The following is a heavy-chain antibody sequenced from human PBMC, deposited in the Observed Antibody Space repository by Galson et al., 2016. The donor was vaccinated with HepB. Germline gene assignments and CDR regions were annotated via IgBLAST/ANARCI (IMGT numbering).Heavy chain of an antibody. CDR3: TVGATYDFWSGYYMLDP. D-gene: IGHD3-3*01. CDR1: GFGFSHAW. J-gene: IGHJ5*02. Sequence: SLRLSCATSGFGFSHAWMHWVRQAPGKGLEWVGRIKSKNDGETTHYAAPVKGRFAISRDDSKNTLYLQINSLKTEDTAVYYCTVGATYDFWSGYYMLDPRGQGTLVTVSS. V-gene: IGHV3-15*07. CDR2: IKSKNDGETT.